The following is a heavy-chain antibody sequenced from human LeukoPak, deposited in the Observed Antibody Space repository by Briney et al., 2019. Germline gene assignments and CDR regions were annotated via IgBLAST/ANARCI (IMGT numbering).Heavy chain of an antibody. CDR1: GYTFTSYG. J-gene: IGHJ4*02. D-gene: IGHD2-2*01. CDR2: ISAYNGNT. CDR3: ARDWIRYCSSTSCYLSDY. V-gene: IGHV1-18*01. Sequence: ASVTVSFTASGYTFTSYGISWVRQAPGQGLEWMGWISAYNGNTNYAQKLQGRATMTTDTSTSTAYMELRSLRSDDTAVYYCARDWIRYCSSTSCYLSDYWGQGTLVTVSS.